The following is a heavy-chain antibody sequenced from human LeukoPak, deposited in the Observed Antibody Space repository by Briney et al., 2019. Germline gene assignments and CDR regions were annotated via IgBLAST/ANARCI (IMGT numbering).Heavy chain of an antibody. V-gene: IGHV4-30-4*08. Sequence: PSETLSLTCTVSGGSISSGDYYWSWISQPPGKGLEWIGYIYYSGSTYYNPSLKSRVTISVDTSKNQFSLKLSSVTAADTAVYYCARANAAAGTDDAFDIWGQGTMVTVSS. J-gene: IGHJ3*02. CDR2: IYYSGST. CDR1: GGSISSGDYY. D-gene: IGHD6-13*01. CDR3: ARANAAAGTDDAFDI.